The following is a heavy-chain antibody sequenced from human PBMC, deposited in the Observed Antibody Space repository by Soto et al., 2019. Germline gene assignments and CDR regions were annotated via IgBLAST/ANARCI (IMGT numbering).Heavy chain of an antibody. CDR3: ARAKGRSFFVH. J-gene: IGHJ4*02. V-gene: IGHV4-31*03. CDR1: GGSINSGGYF. Sequence: SETLSLTCTVSGGSINSGGYFWTWVRQHPGKGLEWIGYMYNSGTTYYTSSLKSRVNISGDTSKNQFSLRLSSVTAADTAVYYCARAKGRSFFVHWGQGTLVTVSS. CDR2: MYNSGTT. D-gene: IGHD1-26*01.